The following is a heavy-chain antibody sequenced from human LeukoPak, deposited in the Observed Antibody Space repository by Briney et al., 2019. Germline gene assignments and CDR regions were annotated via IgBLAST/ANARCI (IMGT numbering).Heavy chain of an antibody. D-gene: IGHD6-13*01. V-gene: IGHV3-33*01. CDR1: GFTFSTYG. CDR2: IRYDGSNI. CDR3: ARVMGSSRSGWFDP. Sequence: GGSLRLSCAASGFTFSTYGMHWVRQAPGKGLEWVAVIRYDGSNIYYADSVKGRFTISRDNSKNTLYLQMNNLRAEDTAVYYCARVMGSSRSGWFDPWGQGTLVTVSS. J-gene: IGHJ5*02.